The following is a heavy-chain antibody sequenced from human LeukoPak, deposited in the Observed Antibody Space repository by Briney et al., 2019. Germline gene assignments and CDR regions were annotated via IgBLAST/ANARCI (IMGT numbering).Heavy chain of an antibody. V-gene: IGHV4-59*08. CDR2: IYYTGST. D-gene: IGHD6-6*01. CDR3: ARHRAYSSSSPFDY. J-gene: IGHJ4*02. CDR1: GGSISSLY. Sequence: SETLSLTCSLSGGSISSLYWSWLRQPPGKGLEWIGYIYYTGSTNYNPSLKSRVTMFVDMSKNQFSLRLSSVTAADTAVYYCARHRAYSSSSPFDYWGQGTLVTASS.